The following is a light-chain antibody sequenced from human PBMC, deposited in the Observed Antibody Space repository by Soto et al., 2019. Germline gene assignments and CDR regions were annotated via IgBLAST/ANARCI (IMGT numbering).Light chain of an antibody. CDR2: GAS. CDR1: QSVAYTY. V-gene: IGKV3-20*01. CDR3: QQYGRSPFT. J-gene: IGKJ3*01. Sequence: EIVLTQSPGTLSLSPGERATLSCRASQSVAYTYLAWFQQKPGQAPRVVIYGASTRATGIPERFSGSGSGTDFTLTISRLEPEDFAVYYCQQYGRSPFTFGPGTKVDI.